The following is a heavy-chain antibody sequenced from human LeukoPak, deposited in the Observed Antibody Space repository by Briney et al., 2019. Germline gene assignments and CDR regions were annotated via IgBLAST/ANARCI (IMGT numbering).Heavy chain of an antibody. Sequence: GASVKVSCKASGYTFTSYAMNWVRQAPGQGLEWMGWINTNTGNPTYAQGFTGRFVFSLDTSVSTAYLQISSLKAEDTAVYYCAVLGIAAAGNPFDYWGQGTLVTVPS. CDR1: GYTFTSYA. CDR3: AVLGIAAAGNPFDY. J-gene: IGHJ4*02. CDR2: INTNTGNP. D-gene: IGHD6-13*01. V-gene: IGHV7-4-1*02.